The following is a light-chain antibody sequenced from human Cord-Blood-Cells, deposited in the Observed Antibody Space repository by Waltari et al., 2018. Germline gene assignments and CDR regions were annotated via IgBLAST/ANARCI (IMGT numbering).Light chain of an antibody. V-gene: IGLV3-21*04. J-gene: IGLJ1*01. CDR3: QVWDSSSDHYV. CDR1: NIGSKS. CDR2: YDS. Sequence: SYVLTPPPSVSVAPGKTARITCGGNNIGSKSVHWYQQQPGQAPVLVIYYDSDRPSGIPERFSGSNSGNTATLTISRVEAGDEADYYCQVWDSSSDHYVFGTGTKVTVL.